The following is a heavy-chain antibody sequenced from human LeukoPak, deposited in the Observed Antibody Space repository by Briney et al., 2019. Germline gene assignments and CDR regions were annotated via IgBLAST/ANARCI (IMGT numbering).Heavy chain of an antibody. J-gene: IGHJ4*02. CDR2: INPSGGST. Sequence: ASVKVSCKASGYTFTSYYMHWVRQAPGQGLEWMGIINPSGGSTSYAQKFQGRVTMTRDTSTSTVYMELNSLRSEDTAVYYCARGCYDILTGYCFDYWGQGTLVTVSS. D-gene: IGHD3-9*01. CDR1: GYTFTSYY. CDR3: ARGCYDILTGYCFDY. V-gene: IGHV1-46*03.